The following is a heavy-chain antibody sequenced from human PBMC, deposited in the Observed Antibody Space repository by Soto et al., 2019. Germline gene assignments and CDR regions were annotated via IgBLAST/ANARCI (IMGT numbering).Heavy chain of an antibody. CDR1: GFTFSDHY. Sequence: EVQLVESGGGLVQPGGSLRLPFAASGFTFSDHYVDWVRQAPGKGLEWVARIRNKANSYSTEYAASAKGRFTISRDDSKNLGYLQMSSLKTEDTAVYYCARIRLGSYDLKYFDYWGQGTLVTVSS. CDR2: IRNKANSYST. CDR3: ARIRLGSYDLKYFDY. J-gene: IGHJ4*02. D-gene: IGHD1-26*01. V-gene: IGHV3-72*01.